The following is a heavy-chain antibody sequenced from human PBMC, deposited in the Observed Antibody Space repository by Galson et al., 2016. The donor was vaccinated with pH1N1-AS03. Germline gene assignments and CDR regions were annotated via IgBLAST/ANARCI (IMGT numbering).Heavy chain of an antibody. D-gene: IGHD2-15*01. V-gene: IGHV5-51*01. CDR2: IYPDDSDT. J-gene: IGHJ4*02. CDR1: GYIFTSFW. CDR3: AKRYGYYFDY. Sequence: QSGADVTKPGDSLTISCQASGYIFTSFWIGWVRQMPGKGLEWMGIIYPDDSDTRYSPSFQGQVTISADKSITTAYLQLTSLKASDTAIYYCAKRYGYYFDYWGQGTPVTVSS.